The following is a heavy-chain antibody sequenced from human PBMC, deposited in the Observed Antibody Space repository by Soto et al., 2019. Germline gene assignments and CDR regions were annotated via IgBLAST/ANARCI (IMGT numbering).Heavy chain of an antibody. Sequence: GESLKISCAASGFTFSSYGMHWVRQAPGKGLEWVAVISYDGSNKYYADSVKGRLTISRDNSKNTLYLQMNSLRAEDTAVYYCAKRRTLDTGMVRYYGMDVWGQGTTVTVSS. D-gene: IGHD5-18*01. CDR1: GFTFSSYG. CDR3: AKRRTLDTGMVRYYGMDV. J-gene: IGHJ6*02. V-gene: IGHV3-30*18. CDR2: ISYDGSNK.